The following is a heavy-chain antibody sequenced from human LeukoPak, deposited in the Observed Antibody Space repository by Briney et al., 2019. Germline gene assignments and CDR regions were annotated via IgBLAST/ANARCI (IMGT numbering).Heavy chain of an antibody. J-gene: IGHJ4*02. CDR3: ARGGYGSGSPLIDY. D-gene: IGHD3-10*01. CDR2: IYSGGST. Sequence: GGSLRLSCAASGFTFSNAWMSWVRQAPGKGLEWVSVIYSGGSTYYADSVKGRFTISGHNSKNTLYLQMNSLRAEDTAVYYCARGGYGSGSPLIDYWGQGTLVTVSS. CDR1: GFTFSNAW. V-gene: IGHV3-53*04.